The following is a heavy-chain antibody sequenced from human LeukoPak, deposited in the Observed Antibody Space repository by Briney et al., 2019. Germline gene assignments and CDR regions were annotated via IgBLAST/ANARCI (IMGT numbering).Heavy chain of an antibody. J-gene: IGHJ4*02. D-gene: IGHD2/OR15-2a*01. CDR3: TSFYETN. CDR1: GFIFTKYW. Sequence: HAGGSLRLSCAASGFIFTKYWMHWVRQAPGKGLVWVSHVNSDGSATSYADSVKGRFTISRDNAKDTVYLHMNSLRVEDTAVYYCTSFYETNWGQGTLVTVSS. V-gene: IGHV3-74*01. CDR2: VNSDGSAT.